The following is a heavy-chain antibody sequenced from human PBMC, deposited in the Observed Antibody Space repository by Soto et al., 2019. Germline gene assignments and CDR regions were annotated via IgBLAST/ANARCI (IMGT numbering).Heavy chain of an antibody. CDR2: INHSGST. V-gene: IGHV4-34*01. CDR1: GGSFSGYY. J-gene: IGHJ5*02. CDR3: ARGLTYYDILTGSGGWFDP. Sequence: QVQLQQWGAGLLRPSETLSLTCAVYGGSFSGYYWSWIRQPPGKGLEWIGEINHSGSTNYNPSLKSRVTISVDTSKNQFSLKLSSVTAADTAVYYCARGLTYYDILTGSGGWFDPSGQGTLVTVSS. D-gene: IGHD3-9*01.